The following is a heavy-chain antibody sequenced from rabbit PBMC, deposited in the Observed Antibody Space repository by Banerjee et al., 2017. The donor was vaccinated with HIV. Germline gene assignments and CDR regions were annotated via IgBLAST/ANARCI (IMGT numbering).Heavy chain of an antibody. V-gene: IGHV1S7*01. D-gene: IGHD1-1*01. Sequence: LVESRGGLVQPEGSLTLTCKVSGFTISSYNINWAYQAPEKGLEWIGCIYPGRGSTDYASWVNGRFTISSDNAQNTVDLQMNSLTAADTATYFCARGVSSSDYSFNLWGPGTLVTVS. CDR1: GFTISSYN. CDR3: ARGVSSSDYSFNL. CDR2: IYPGRGST. J-gene: IGHJ4*01.